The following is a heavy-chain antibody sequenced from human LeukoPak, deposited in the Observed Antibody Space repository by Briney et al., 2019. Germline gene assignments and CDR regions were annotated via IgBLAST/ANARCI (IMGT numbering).Heavy chain of an antibody. CDR1: GYNFTSFW. Sequence: GESLKISCQGSGYNFTSFWITWVRQLPGKGLEWMGRIDPIVSYTAYSPSFQGHVTISADKSISTAYLQWSSLKASDTAIYYCARLGLRKIPLDYWGQGTLVTVSS. J-gene: IGHJ4*02. V-gene: IGHV5-10-1*01. D-gene: IGHD7-27*01. CDR3: ARLGLRKIPLDY. CDR2: IDPIVSYT.